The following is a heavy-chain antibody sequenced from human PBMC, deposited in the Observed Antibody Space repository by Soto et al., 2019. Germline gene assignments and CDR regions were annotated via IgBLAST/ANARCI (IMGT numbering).Heavy chain of an antibody. CDR1: GYTFTSYD. Sequence: ASVKVSFKASGYTFTSYDINWVRQATGQGLEWMGWMSPNSGNTGYAQKFQGRVTMTRNTSISTAYMELSSLRSEDTAVYYCARAYRPGIAAADYYYYYYMDVWGKGTTVTVSS. J-gene: IGHJ6*03. CDR3: ARAYRPGIAAADYYYYYYMDV. CDR2: MSPNSGNT. D-gene: IGHD6-13*01. V-gene: IGHV1-8*01.